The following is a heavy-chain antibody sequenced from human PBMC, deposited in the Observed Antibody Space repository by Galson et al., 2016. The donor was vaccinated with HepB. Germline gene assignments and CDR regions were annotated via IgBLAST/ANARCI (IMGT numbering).Heavy chain of an antibody. CDR1: GYTFARYY. Sequence: SVKVSCKASGYTFARYYIHWVRQAPGQGLEWMGWINPDTGAADSAQRFQGRVTLTRDTSITTAYMEITRLTSADTAVYYCARGDCADRHGLDVWGKGTTAIVSS. D-gene: IGHD2-21*02. V-gene: IGHV1-2*02. CDR3: ARGDCADRHGLDV. J-gene: IGHJ6*04. CDR2: INPDTGAA.